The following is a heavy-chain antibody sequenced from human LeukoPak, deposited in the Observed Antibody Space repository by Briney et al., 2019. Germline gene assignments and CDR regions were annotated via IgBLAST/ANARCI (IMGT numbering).Heavy chain of an antibody. CDR1: DDSFSSHY. CDR2: ISYIGST. D-gene: IGHD4-17*01. Sequence: SETLSLTCAVSDDSFSSHYWTWIRQPPGKGPEWIGYISYIGSTNYNPSLKSRVTISIDTSKNEFSLKLTSVTAADTAVYYCARDLVTVTKGFDIWGQGTVVTVSS. CDR3: ARDLVTVTKGFDI. J-gene: IGHJ3*02. V-gene: IGHV4-59*11.